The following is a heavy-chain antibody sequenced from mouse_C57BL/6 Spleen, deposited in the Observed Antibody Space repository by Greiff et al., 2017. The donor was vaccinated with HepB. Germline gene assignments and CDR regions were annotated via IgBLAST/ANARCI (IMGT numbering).Heavy chain of an antibody. CDR2: IYPGSGNT. V-gene: IGHV1-76*01. J-gene: IGHJ3*01. CDR3: SRGRCGGAWFAY. Sequence: VQLQQSGAELVRPGASVKLSCKASGYTFTDYYINWVKQRPGQGLEWIARIYPGSGNTYYNEKFKGQATLTAENSSSTAYMQLSSLTSEDSAVDFCSRGRCGGAWFAYWGQGTLVTVSA. CDR1: GYTFTDYY.